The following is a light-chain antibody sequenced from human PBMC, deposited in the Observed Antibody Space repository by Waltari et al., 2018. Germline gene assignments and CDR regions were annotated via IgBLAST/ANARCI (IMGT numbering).Light chain of an antibody. CDR2: AAS. Sequence: EIVLTQSTGTLSLSPGERATLSCRASQSISRYLAWYQQKPGQAPRLLIYAASSRATGIPDRFSVSGSGTDFSLTISILEPEDFAVYYCQNHERLPAMFGQGTKVDIK. CDR3: QNHERLPAM. V-gene: IGKV3-20*01. J-gene: IGKJ1*01. CDR1: QSISRY.